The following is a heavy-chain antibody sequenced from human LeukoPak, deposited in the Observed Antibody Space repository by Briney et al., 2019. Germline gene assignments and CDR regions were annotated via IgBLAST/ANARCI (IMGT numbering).Heavy chain of an antibody. CDR2: IHYSGST. Sequence: PSETLSLTCTVSDGSISSYYWNWIRQPPGKGLEWIGYIHYSGSTYYNPSLKSRVTISLDTSKNQFSLKLNSVTAADTAVYYCATTLGVANRIDSWGQGTLVTVSS. CDR3: ATTLGVANRIDS. CDR1: DGSISSYY. V-gene: IGHV4-59*01. J-gene: IGHJ4*02. D-gene: IGHD3-3*01.